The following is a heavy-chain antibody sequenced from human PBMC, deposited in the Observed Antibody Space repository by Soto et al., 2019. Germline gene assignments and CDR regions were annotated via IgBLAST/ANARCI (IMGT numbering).Heavy chain of an antibody. CDR1: GFTFSSYS. D-gene: IGHD2-8*01. J-gene: IGHJ4*02. CDR2: ISSSSSTT. V-gene: IGHV3-48*01. Sequence: PGGSLRLSCAASGFTFSSYSMNWVRQAPGKGLEWVSYISSSSSTTYYADSVKGRFTISRDNSKNTLYLQMNTLRADDTAVYYCARSPMLYSIYVNWGQGALVTVSS. CDR3: ARSPMLYSIYVN.